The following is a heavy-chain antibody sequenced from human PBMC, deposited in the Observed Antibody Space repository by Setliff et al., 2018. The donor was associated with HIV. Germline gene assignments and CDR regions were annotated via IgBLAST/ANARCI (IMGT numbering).Heavy chain of an antibody. J-gene: IGHJ4*02. Sequence: SETLSLTCTVSGGSISSYYWSWIRQPPGKGLERIGYIYTSGSTNYNPSLNSRVTISVDTSKNQFSLKVNSVTAADTAVYYCARSPRIGVAGEFEYWGQGTLVTVSS. D-gene: IGHD6-19*01. CDR2: IYTSGST. CDR3: ARSPRIGVAGEFEY. V-gene: IGHV4-4*09. CDR1: GGSISSYY.